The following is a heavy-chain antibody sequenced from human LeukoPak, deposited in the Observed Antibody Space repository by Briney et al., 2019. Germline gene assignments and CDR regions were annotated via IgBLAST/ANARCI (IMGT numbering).Heavy chain of an antibody. CDR3: AKWVSGELH. CDR1: GFTFSSYG. CDR2: ISYDGSNK. V-gene: IGHV3-30*18. J-gene: IGHJ4*02. D-gene: IGHD1-26*01. Sequence: GGSLRLSCAASGFTFSSYGMHWVRQAPGKGLEWVAVISYDGSNKYYADSVKGRFTISRDNSKSTLYLQMNSLRAEDTAVYYCAKWVSGELHWGQGTLVTVSS.